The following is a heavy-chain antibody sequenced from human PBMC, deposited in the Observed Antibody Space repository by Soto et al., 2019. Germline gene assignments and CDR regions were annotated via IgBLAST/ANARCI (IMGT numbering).Heavy chain of an antibody. CDR3: VREGTSISPQGSIKAAGHFDR. V-gene: IGHV4-30-4*01. CDR1: GGSITSDEYF. Sequence: SETLSLTCTVSGGSITSDEYFWSWIRQSPERGLEWIGFIFHSGNTFNNPSLSGRASLSVDTSKNQFSLTLSSVTAADTAVYYCVREGTSISPQGSIKAAGHFDRWGQGALVTVSS. D-gene: IGHD3-3*02. J-gene: IGHJ4*02. CDR2: IFHSGNT.